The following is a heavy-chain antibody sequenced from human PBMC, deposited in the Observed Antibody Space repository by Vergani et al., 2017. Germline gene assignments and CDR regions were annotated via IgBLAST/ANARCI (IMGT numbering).Heavy chain of an antibody. Sequence: QVQLVESGGGLVKPGGSLRLSCAASGFTFSDYYMSWIRQAPGKGLEWVSYISSSSSYTNYADSVKGRFTISRDNAKNSLYPQMNSLRAEDTAVYYCARERGSGLDAFDIWGQGTMVTVSS. V-gene: IGHV3-11*05. D-gene: IGHD3-3*01. CDR3: ARERGSGLDAFDI. CDR1: GFTFSDYY. CDR2: ISSSSSYT. J-gene: IGHJ3*02.